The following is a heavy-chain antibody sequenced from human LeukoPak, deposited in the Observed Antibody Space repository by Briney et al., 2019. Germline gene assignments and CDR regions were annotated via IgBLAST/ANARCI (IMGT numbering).Heavy chain of an antibody. CDR2: INHSGST. CDR3: ARHVGYSYSRVWFDP. J-gene: IGHJ5*02. V-gene: IGHV4-34*01. CDR1: GFTFSDYG. Sequence: PGGSLRLSCAASGFTFSDYGMNWVRQPPGKGLEWIGEINHSGSTNYNPSLKSRVTISVDTSKNQFSLKLSSVTAADTAVYYCARHVGYSYSRVWFDPWGQGTLVTVSS. D-gene: IGHD5-18*01.